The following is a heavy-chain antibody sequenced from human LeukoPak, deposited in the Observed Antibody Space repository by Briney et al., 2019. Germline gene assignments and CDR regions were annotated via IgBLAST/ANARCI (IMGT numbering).Heavy chain of an antibody. CDR3: ARTKGVIYGDYKNGHFDY. J-gene: IGHJ4*02. D-gene: IGHD4-17*01. CDR2: TRVYIVNT. Sequence: ASVKVSCKASGYTFTSDGISWVRQAPGQGLEWGGWTRVYIVNTNNAQKLQGRVTITADKSTSTAYMELSSLRSEDTAVYYCARTKGVIYGDYKNGHFDYWGQGTLVTVSS. V-gene: IGHV1-18*01. CDR1: GYTFTSDG.